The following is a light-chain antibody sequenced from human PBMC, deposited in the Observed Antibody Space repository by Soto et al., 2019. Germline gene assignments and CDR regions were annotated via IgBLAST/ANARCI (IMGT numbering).Light chain of an antibody. CDR3: TSYTSNNTWV. Sequence: QSALTQPASVSGSPGQSITISCTGTSSDVGGYNYVSWYQQPPGKAPKCMIYEVSNRPSAVSNRFSGSKSGNTASLTISGLQTEDEADYYCTSYTSNNTWVFGGGTKVTVL. CDR1: SSDVGGYNY. J-gene: IGLJ3*02. CDR2: EVS. V-gene: IGLV2-14*01.